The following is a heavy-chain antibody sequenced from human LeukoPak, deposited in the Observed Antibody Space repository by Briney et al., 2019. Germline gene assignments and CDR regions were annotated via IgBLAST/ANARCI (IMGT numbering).Heavy chain of an antibody. V-gene: IGHV4-30-2*01. CDR1: GGSISSGGYC. Sequence: SQTQSLTWAVSGGSISSGGYCSTWIRQPPGKGVEWIGYIYHSGSTYYNPSLKSRVTISVDRSKNQFSLKLSSVTAADTAVYYCARQEYTDAFDIWGQGTMVTVSS. CDR3: ARQEYTDAFDI. J-gene: IGHJ3*02. CDR2: IYHSGST. D-gene: IGHD2/OR15-2a*01.